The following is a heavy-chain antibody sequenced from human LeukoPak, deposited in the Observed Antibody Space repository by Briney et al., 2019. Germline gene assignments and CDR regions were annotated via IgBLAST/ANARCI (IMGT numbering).Heavy chain of an antibody. CDR2: INPNSGGT. D-gene: IGHD1-1*01. CDR1: GYTFTGYY. CDR3: ASTKALPSVAFDI. Sequence: ASVKVSCKASGYTFTGYYMHWVRQAPGQGLEWMGRINPNSGGTNYAQKFQGRVTMTGDTSISTAYMELSRLRSDDTAVYYCASTKALPSVAFDIWGQGTMVTVSS. J-gene: IGHJ3*02. V-gene: IGHV1-2*06.